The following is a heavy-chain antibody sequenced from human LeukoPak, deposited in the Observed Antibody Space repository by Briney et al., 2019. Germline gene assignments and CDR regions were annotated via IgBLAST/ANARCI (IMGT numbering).Heavy chain of an antibody. V-gene: IGHV3-74*01. Sequence: GGSLRLSCAASGFTFVSYWMHWVRQAPGKGLVWVSRINSDGSTTSCAASVKGRFTISRDTAENTLYLQMNSLRAEDTAVYYCARGHHYYDSSAYYYWGQGTLVTVSS. CDR3: ARGHHYYDSSAYYY. CDR2: INSDGSTT. J-gene: IGHJ4*02. D-gene: IGHD3-22*01. CDR1: GFTFVSYW.